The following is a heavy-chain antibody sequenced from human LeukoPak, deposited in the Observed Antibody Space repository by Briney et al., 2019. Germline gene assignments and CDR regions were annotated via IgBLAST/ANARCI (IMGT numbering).Heavy chain of an antibody. Sequence: PGGSLRLSCAASGFTFSNYTMSWVRQAPGKGLEWVSAISHTSEYTYHADSVKGRFTISRDNSKNTLYLHMNSLRAEDTAVYYCAKNTVSTTDYYDYYGMDVWGQGTTVTVSS. J-gene: IGHJ6*02. CDR2: ISHTSEYT. CDR3: AKNTVSTTDYYDYYGMDV. V-gene: IGHV3-23*01. CDR1: GFTFSNYT. D-gene: IGHD4-11*01.